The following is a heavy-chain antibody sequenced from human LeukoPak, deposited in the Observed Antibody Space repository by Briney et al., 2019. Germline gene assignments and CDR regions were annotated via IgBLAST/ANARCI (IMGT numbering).Heavy chain of an antibody. CDR2: IRYDGSNK. CDR3: AKDRDVLLWFGESPRP. Sequence: PGGSLRLSCEASGFTFNNFGMHWVRQAPGKGLEWVAFIRYDGSNKYYADSVKGRFTISRDNSKNTLYLQMNSLRAEDTAVYYCAKDRDVLLWFGESPRPGGQGTLVTVSS. CDR1: GFTFNNFG. D-gene: IGHD3-10*01. V-gene: IGHV3-30*02. J-gene: IGHJ1*01.